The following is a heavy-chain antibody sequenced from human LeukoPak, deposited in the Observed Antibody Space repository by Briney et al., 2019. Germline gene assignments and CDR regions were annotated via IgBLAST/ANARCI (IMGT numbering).Heavy chain of an antibody. J-gene: IGHJ6*02. CDR1: GYTFTGYY. Sequence: ASVKVSCKASGYTFTGYYMHWVRQAPGQGLEWMGWINPNSGGTNYAQKFQGRVTMTRDTSISTAYMELSRLRSDDTAVYYCARDRYDPHIGSGRRVDVWGQGTTVTVSS. CDR3: ARDRYDPHIGSGRRVDV. D-gene: IGHD3-10*01. V-gene: IGHV1-2*02. CDR2: INPNSGGT.